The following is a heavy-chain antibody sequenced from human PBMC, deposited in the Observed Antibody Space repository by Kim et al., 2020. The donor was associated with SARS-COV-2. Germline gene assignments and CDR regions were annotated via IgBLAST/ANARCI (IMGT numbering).Heavy chain of an antibody. CDR2: K. Sequence: KYYVDSVKGRFTISRDNAKNSLYLQINSLRAKDTAVYYCARVGSSSWYFDYWGQGTLVTVSS. J-gene: IGHJ4*02. D-gene: IGHD6-13*01. CDR3: ARVGSSSWYFDY. V-gene: IGHV3-7*01.